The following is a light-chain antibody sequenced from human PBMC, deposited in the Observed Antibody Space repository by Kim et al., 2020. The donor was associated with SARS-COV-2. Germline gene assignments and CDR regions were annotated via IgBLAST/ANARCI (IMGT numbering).Light chain of an antibody. Sequence: EIVLTQSPATLSLSPGERATLSCRASQSVSSYLAWYQQKPGQPPRLLIYDASNRATDIPARFSGSGSGTDFTLTISSLEPEDFAVYYCQQHSNWPPVTFGQGTKLEI. V-gene: IGKV3-11*01. CDR1: QSVSSY. J-gene: IGKJ2*01. CDR3: QQHSNWPPVT. CDR2: DAS.